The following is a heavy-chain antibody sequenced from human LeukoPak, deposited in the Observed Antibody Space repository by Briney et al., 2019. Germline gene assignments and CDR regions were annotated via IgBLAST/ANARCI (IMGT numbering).Heavy chain of an antibody. CDR3: ATLTPGRDGYNYDY. V-gene: IGHV1-2*02. Sequence: GASVKVSCKASGYTFTSYGISWVRQAPGQGLEGMGWINPNSGGTNYAQKFQGRVTMTRDTSISTAYMELSRLRADDTAVYYCATLTPGRDGYNYDYWGQGTLVTVSS. CDR2: INPNSGGT. D-gene: IGHD5-24*01. CDR1: GYTFTSYG. J-gene: IGHJ4*02.